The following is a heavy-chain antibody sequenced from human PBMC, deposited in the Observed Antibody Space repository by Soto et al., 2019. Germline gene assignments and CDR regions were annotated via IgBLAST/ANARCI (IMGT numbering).Heavy chain of an antibody. CDR3: ARVRQWQIRKGIGWFHP. V-gene: IGHV4-34*01. Sequence: QVQLQQWGAGLLKPSETLSLTCAVYGGSFSGYYWSWIRQPPGKGLEWIGEINHSGSTNYNPSLKSRVTIAVDTSKYQFSQKLSSVAAAQTAVYDCARVRQWQIRKGIGWFHPLGQGNLVTVSS. J-gene: IGHJ5*02. CDR2: INHSGST. CDR1: GGSFSGYY. D-gene: IGHD6-19*01.